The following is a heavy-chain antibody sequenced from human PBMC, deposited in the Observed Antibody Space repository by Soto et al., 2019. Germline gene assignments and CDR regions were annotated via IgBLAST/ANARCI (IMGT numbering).Heavy chain of an antibody. CDR3: ARESGEATATLDYYYFYMDV. Sequence: QVQLVQSGAEVRKPGASVTVSCRSSGDSFNDYYIHWVRQAPGQGFEWMGWINPNGGVTKYAQKFQGWVSMTRDTSIRTVYMQLSRLRSDDSAVYYCARESGEATATLDYYYFYMDVWGTGTKVTVSS. CDR2: INPNGGVT. V-gene: IGHV1-2*04. CDR1: GDSFNDYY. D-gene: IGHD1-26*01. J-gene: IGHJ6*03.